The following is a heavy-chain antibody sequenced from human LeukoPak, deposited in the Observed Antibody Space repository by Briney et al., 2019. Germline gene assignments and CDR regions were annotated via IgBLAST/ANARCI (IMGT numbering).Heavy chain of an antibody. V-gene: IGHV3-30*04. CDR2: ISYDGSKK. CDR3: ARVQREYYYDSSGIMGN. D-gene: IGHD3-22*01. Sequence: GGSLRLSCAASGFTFSDYAMHWLRQAPGKGLERVAVISYDGSKKYYADSVKGRFTISRDNSKNTLYLQMNSLRVEDTAVYYCARVQREYYYDSSGIMGNWGQGTLVTVSS. CDR1: GFTFSDYA. J-gene: IGHJ4*02.